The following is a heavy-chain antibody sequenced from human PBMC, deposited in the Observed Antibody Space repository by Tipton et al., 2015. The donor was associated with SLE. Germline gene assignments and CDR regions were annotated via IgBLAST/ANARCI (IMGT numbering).Heavy chain of an antibody. CDR1: GGSVSSGSYY. CDR3: AKGYCSSASCYWSVFDP. CDR2: IYYSGST. D-gene: IGHD2-2*01. V-gene: IGHV4-39*07. Sequence: TLSLTCTVSGGSVSSGSYYWSWIRQPPGKGLEWIGSIYYSGSTYYNPSLKSRVTISVDTSKNQFSLKLSSVTAADTAVYFCAKGYCSSASCYWSVFDPWGQGTLVTVSS. J-gene: IGHJ5*02.